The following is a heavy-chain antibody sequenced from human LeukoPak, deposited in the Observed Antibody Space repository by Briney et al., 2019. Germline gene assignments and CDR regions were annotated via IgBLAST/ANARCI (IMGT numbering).Heavy chain of an antibody. J-gene: IGHJ4*02. Sequence: KASETLSLTCAVYGGSFSGYYWSWIRQPPGKGLEWIGEINHSGSTNYNPSLKSRVTISVDTSKNQFSLKLGSVTAADTAVYYCARAGQVVAATFLDYWGQGTLVTVSS. D-gene: IGHD2-15*01. CDR2: INHSGST. CDR3: ARAGQVVAATFLDY. V-gene: IGHV4-34*01. CDR1: GGSFSGYY.